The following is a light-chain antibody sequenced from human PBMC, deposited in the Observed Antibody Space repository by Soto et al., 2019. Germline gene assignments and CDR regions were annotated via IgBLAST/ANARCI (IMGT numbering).Light chain of an antibody. CDR1: SSNIGSTT. CDR3: AAWDGSLNGVV. J-gene: IGLJ2*01. CDR2: RNN. Sequence: QSVLTQPPPASGTPGQRVTISCSGSSSNIGSTTVDWYQQLPGTAPKLLIYRNNQRPSGVPDRFAGSKSGTSASLAISGLQSDDEADYYCAAWDGSLNGVVFGGGTKLTVL. V-gene: IGLV1-44*01.